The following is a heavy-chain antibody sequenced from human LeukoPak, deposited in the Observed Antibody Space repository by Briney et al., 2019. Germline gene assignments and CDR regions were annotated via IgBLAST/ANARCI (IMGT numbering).Heavy chain of an antibody. CDR2: IIPIFGTA. CDR3: AVFHYYGSGSYSYYFDY. Sequence: SVKVSCKASGGTFSSYAISWVRQAPGQGLEWMGGIIPIFGTANYAQKFQGRVTITADESTSTAYMELSSLRSEDTAVYYCAVFHYYGSGSYSYYFDYWGQGTLVTVSS. CDR1: GGTFSSYA. D-gene: IGHD3-10*01. J-gene: IGHJ4*02. V-gene: IGHV1-69*13.